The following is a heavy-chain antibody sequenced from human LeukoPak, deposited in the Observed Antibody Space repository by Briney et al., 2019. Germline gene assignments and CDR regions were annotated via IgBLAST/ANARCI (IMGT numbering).Heavy chain of an antibody. D-gene: IGHD3-10*01. V-gene: IGHV1-18*01. CDR3: ARGGITMVRGVITLNYYYYYMDV. CDR1: GYTFTSYG. CDR2: ISAYNGNT. Sequence: ASVKVSCKASGYTFTSYGISWVRQAPGQGLEWMGWISAYNGNTNYAQKLQGRVTMTTDTSTSTAYMELRSLRSDDTAVYYCARGGITMVRGVITLNYYYYYMDVWGKGTTVTISS. J-gene: IGHJ6*03.